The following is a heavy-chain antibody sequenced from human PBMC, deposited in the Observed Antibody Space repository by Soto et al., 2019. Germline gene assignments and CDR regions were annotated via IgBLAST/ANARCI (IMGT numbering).Heavy chain of an antibody. V-gene: IGHV4-34*01. J-gene: IGHJ6*02. Sequence: PXVTLSLTSAVHGGSCSGYYWSGIRQPPGKGLEWIGEINHSGSTNYNPSLKSRVTISVDTSKNQFSLKLSSVTAADTAVYYCASLYSSPLDVWGQGTTVTVSS. CDR1: GGSCSGYY. D-gene: IGHD6-13*01. CDR3: ASLYSSPLDV. CDR2: INHSGST.